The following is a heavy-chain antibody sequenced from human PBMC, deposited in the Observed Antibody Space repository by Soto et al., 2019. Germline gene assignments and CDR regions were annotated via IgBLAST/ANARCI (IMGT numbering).Heavy chain of an antibody. CDR1: GDSVSSNSTA. J-gene: IGHJ6*02. Sequence: PSQTLSLTCDISGDSVSSNSTAWNWIRQSPSRGLEWLGRTYYRSKWYNDYAVSVKSRITINPDTSKNQFSLQLNSVTPEDTAVYYCARTRVYDSYNYYGMAVWGQGTTVTVSS. D-gene: IGHD3-3*01. CDR3: ARTRVYDSYNYYGMAV. V-gene: IGHV6-1*01. CDR2: TYYRSKWYN.